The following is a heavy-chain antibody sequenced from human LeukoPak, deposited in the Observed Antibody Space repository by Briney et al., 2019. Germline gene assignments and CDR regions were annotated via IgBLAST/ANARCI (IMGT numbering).Heavy chain of an antibody. J-gene: IGHJ4*02. D-gene: IGHD3-10*01. Sequence: GASVKVSCKAFGYTFTSYAMNWVRQAPGQRLEWMGWINTGNGNTKYSERLQGRVTFTRDTSASTAYMELSSLRSEDTAVYYCARELLKPASGSQTQLEYWGQGTLVTVSS. CDR3: ARELLKPASGSQTQLEY. CDR2: INTGNGNT. V-gene: IGHV1-3*04. CDR1: GYTFTSYA.